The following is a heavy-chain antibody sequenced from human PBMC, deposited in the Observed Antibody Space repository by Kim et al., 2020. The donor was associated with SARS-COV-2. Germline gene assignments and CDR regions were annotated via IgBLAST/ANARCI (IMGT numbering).Heavy chain of an antibody. CDR2: INQSGST. V-gene: IGHV4-34*01. J-gene: IGHJ4*02. CDR3: ARGVRGRYYFDY. Sequence: ETLSLTCAVYGGSFSGYYWSWIRQPPGKGLEWIGEINQSGSTNYNPSLKSRVTISVDTSKNQFSLNLSSVTAADTAVYYCARGVRGRYYFDYWGQGTLVTVSS. CDR1: GGSFSGYY. D-gene: IGHD3-10*01.